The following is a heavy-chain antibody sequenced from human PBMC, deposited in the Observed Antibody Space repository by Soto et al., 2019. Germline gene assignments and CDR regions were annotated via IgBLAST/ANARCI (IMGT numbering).Heavy chain of an antibody. CDR3: ATYEGRGYSGYALDY. V-gene: IGHV4-39*01. D-gene: IGHD5-12*01. CDR1: GGSISSSSYY. CDR2: IYYSGST. Sequence: QLQLQESGPGLVKPSETLSLTCTVSGGSISSSSYYWGWIRQPPGKGLEWIGSIYYSGSTYYNPSLKSRVTISVDTSKNQFSLKLSSVTAADTAVYYCATYEGRGYSGYALDYWGQGTLVTVSS. J-gene: IGHJ4*02.